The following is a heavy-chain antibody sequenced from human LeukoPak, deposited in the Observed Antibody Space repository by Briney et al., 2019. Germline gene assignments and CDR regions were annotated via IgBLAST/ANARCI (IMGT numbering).Heavy chain of an antibody. CDR1: GYSISNGYF. Sequence: SETLSVTCRGSGYSISNGYFWGWIRQSPGKGLEWVGSIFHTGSTYYNPSLKSRLIISVDTSENQFSLNLTSVTAADTAVYYCARASSAAREGWFDPWGQGTLVTVSS. V-gene: IGHV4-38-2*02. CDR3: ARASSAAREGWFDP. CDR2: IFHTGST. D-gene: IGHD6-6*01. J-gene: IGHJ5*02.